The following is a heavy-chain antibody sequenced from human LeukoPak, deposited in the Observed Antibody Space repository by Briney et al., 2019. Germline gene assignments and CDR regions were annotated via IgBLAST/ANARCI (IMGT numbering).Heavy chain of an antibody. J-gene: IGHJ5*02. CDR2: ISGSGYA. Sequence: GGSLRLSCAASGFTFSSYVMSWVRQAPGKGLEGVSAISGSGYAYYADSVQGRFTIFRDNSKNTLYLQMNSLRAEDTAVYYCAKEVRGAMIGNWFDPGGQGTLVTVSS. CDR1: GFTFSSYV. CDR3: AKEVRGAMIGNWFDP. D-gene: IGHD5-12*01. V-gene: IGHV3-23*01.